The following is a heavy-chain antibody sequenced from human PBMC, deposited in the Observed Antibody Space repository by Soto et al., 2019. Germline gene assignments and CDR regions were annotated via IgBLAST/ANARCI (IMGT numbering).Heavy chain of an antibody. CDR1: GFTFSSYS. Sequence: GSLRLSCAASGFTFSSYSMNWVRQAPGKGLEWVSSISSSSSYIYYADSVKGRFTISRDNAKNSLYLQMNSLRAEDTAVYYCAREGAYCSSTSCTSIDYWAQGTLVTVSS. D-gene: IGHD2-2*01. CDR3: AREGAYCSSTSCTSIDY. J-gene: IGHJ4*02. V-gene: IGHV3-21*01. CDR2: ISSSSSYI.